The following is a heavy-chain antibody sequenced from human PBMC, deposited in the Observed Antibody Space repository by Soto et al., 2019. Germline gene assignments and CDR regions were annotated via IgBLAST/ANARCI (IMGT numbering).Heavy chain of an antibody. CDR2: ISGSGGST. CDR1: GFTFSSYA. Sequence: EVQLLESGGGLVQPGGSLRLSCAAAGFTFSSYAMSWVRQAPGKGQEWVSGISGSGGSTYYADSVKGRFTISRDNSKNTLDLQMNSLRAEDTAVYYCAKAGGSYPDWYFDLWGRGTLVTVSS. D-gene: IGHD1-26*01. J-gene: IGHJ2*01. CDR3: AKAGGSYPDWYFDL. V-gene: IGHV3-23*01.